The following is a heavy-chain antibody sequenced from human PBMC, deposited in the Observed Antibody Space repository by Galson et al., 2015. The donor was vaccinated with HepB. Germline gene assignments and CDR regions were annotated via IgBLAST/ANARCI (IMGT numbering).Heavy chain of an antibody. D-gene: IGHD4-23*01. J-gene: IGHJ2*01. CDR1: GYTFNNYG. CDR3: ARDPPGDYGGQNWYFDL. CDR2: INTYNGNT. V-gene: IGHV1-18*01. Sequence: SVKVSCKASGYTFNNYGINWVRQAPGQGLEWMGWINTYNGNTNYAQKFQGRLTMTIDTSTTTAYMELRSLKSDDTAAYYCARDPPGDYGGQNWYFDLWGRGTLVTVSS.